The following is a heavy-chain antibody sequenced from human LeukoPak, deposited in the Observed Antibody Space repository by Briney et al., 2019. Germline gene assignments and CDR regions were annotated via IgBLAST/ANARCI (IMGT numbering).Heavy chain of an antibody. CDR3: ARDSGIAARPGDWYFDL. Sequence: GASVKVSCKASGGTFSSYAISWVRQAPGQGLEWMGGIIPIFGTANYAQKFQGRVTITTDESTSTAYMEPSSLRSEDTAVYYCARDSGIAARPGDWYFDLWGRGTLVTVSS. V-gene: IGHV1-69*05. CDR2: IIPIFGTA. D-gene: IGHD6-6*01. J-gene: IGHJ2*01. CDR1: GGTFSSYA.